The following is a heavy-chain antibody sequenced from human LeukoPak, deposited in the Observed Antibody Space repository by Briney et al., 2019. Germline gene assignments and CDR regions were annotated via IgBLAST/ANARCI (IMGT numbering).Heavy chain of an antibody. CDR1: GGSISSGGYY. J-gene: IGHJ4*02. V-gene: IGHV4-31*03. CDR3: ARGYLSSDFDY. CDR2: IYYSGST. D-gene: IGHD5-12*01. Sequence: SETLSLTCTVSGGSISSGGYYWSWIRQHPGKGLEWIGYIYYSGSTYYNPSLKSRVTISVDTSKNQFSLKLSSVTAADTAVYYCARGYLSSDFDYWGQGTLVTVSS.